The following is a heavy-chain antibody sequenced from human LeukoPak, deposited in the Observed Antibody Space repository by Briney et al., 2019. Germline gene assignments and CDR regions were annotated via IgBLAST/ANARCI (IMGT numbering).Heavy chain of an antibody. CDR2: ITSDGGST. CDR1: GFTFSPYA. V-gene: IGHV3-64D*06. Sequence: GGSLRLSCSASGFTFSPYAMHWVRQAPGRGLEYISAITSDGGSTYYAGSVKGRFTISRDNSKNTLYLQMSSLRAEDTAVYYCVTAHSSGWYGYWGQGTLVTVSS. J-gene: IGHJ4*02. CDR3: VTAHSSGWYGY. D-gene: IGHD6-19*01.